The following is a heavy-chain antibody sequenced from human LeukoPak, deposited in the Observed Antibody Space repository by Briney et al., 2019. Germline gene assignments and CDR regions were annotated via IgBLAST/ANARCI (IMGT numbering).Heavy chain of an antibody. J-gene: IGHJ5*02. V-gene: IGHV3-23*01. D-gene: IGHD1-26*01. CDR3: ARWEWELLRNWFDP. CDR2: IRGSGDST. Sequence: GGSLRLSCATSGFTFSSHPMSWVRLAPGKGLEWVSSIRGSGDSTYYADSVKGRFTISRDNTKNTLYLQMNSLRGDDTAVYYCARWEWELLRNWFDPWGQGTLVTVSS. CDR1: GFTFSSHP.